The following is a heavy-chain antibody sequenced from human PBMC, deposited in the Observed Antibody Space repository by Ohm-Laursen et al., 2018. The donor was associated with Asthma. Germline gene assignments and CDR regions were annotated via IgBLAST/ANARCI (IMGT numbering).Heavy chain of an antibody. CDR2: ISTASTFI. Sequence: SLRLSCAASGYTFSRYSIHWVRQFPGKGLEWVASISTASTFIYYADSVRGRFTTSRDNAKNSVYLQMNSLRAEDTAVYYYARDRSRSGHYPRPHDYWGQGTLITVSS. V-gene: IGHV3-21*01. D-gene: IGHD3-22*01. CDR3: ARDRSRSGHYPRPHDY. CDR1: GYTFSRYS. J-gene: IGHJ4*02.